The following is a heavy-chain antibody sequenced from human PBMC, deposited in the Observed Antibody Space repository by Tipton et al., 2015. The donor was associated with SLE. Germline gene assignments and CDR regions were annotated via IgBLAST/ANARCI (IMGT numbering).Heavy chain of an antibody. CDR1: GGSISSHY. V-gene: IGHV4-59*11. CDR3: ARVDSCGYLDYYYYYMDV. D-gene: IGHD3-22*01. J-gene: IGHJ6*03. CDR2: IYHSGGT. Sequence: LRLSCTVSGGSISSHYWSWIRQPPGKGLEWIGYIYHSGGTYYNPSLKSRVTISVDTSKNQFSLKLSSVTAADTAVYYCARVDSCGYLDYYYYYMDVWGKGTTVTVSS.